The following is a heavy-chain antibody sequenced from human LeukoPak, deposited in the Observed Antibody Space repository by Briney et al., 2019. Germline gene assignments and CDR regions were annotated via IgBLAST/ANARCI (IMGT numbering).Heavy chain of an antibody. Sequence: PSETLSLTCAVSGGSISSTYWWTWVRQSPGKGLEWIGEIYHSGFTNYNPSLKSRVTISVDKTKNHFSLKLSSVTAADTAVYYCAREDPDRKIDYWGQGTLVTVSS. D-gene: IGHD1-14*01. J-gene: IGHJ4*02. V-gene: IGHV4-4*02. CDR1: GGSISSTYW. CDR2: IYHSGFT. CDR3: AREDPDRKIDY.